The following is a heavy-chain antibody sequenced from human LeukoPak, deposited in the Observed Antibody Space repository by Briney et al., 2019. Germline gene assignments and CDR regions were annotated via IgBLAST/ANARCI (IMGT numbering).Heavy chain of an antibody. D-gene: IGHD3-10*01. V-gene: IGHV4-34*01. CDR3: ARETPYGSGSYPFDY. CDR2: INHSGST. J-gene: IGHJ4*02. CDR1: GGSFSGYY. Sequence: SETPSLTCAVYGGSFSGYYWSWIRQPPGKGLEWIGEINHSGSTNYNPSLKSRVTISVDTSKNQFSLKLSSVTAADTAVYYCARETPYGSGSYPFDYWGQGILVTVSS.